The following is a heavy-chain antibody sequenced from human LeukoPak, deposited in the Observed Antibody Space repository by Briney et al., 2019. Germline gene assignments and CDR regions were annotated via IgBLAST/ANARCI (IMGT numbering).Heavy chain of an antibody. CDR1: GGSFSGYY. V-gene: IGHV4-34*01. Sequence: KTSETLSLTCAVYGGSFSGYYWSWIRQPPGKGLEWIGEINHSGSTNYNPSLKSRVTISVDTSKNQFSLKLSSVTAADTAVYYCARMGGYSCGPAYYFDYWGQGTLVTVSS. J-gene: IGHJ4*02. CDR3: ARMGGYSCGPAYYFDY. CDR2: INHSGST. D-gene: IGHD5-18*01.